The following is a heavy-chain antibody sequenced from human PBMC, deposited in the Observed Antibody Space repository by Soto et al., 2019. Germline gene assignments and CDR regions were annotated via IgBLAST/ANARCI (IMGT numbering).Heavy chain of an antibody. J-gene: IGHJ6*02. CDR2: IYYSGST. V-gene: IGHV4-39*01. CDR1: GGSISSSSYY. Sequence: PSETLSLTCTVSGGSISSSSYYWGWIRQPPGKGLEWIGSIYYSGSTYYNPSLKSRVTISVDTSKNQFSLKLSSVTAADTAVYYCAGRGFGELYYYYGMDVWGQGTTVTVSS. D-gene: IGHD3-10*01. CDR3: AGRGFGELYYYYGMDV.